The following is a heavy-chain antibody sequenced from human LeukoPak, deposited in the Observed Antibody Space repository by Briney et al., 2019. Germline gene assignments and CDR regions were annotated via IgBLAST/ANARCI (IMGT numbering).Heavy chain of an antibody. CDR2: IIPIFGTA. D-gene: IGHD3-22*01. CDR1: GGTFSSYA. CDR3: ARELYYYDSSGYYFDY. V-gene: IGHV1-69*01. Sequence: SVKVSCKASGGTFSSYAISWVRQAPGQGLEWMGGIIPIFGTANYAQKFQGRVTITADESTSTAYMELSSLRSEDTAVYYCARELYYYDSSGYYFDYWGQGTLVTVSS. J-gene: IGHJ4*02.